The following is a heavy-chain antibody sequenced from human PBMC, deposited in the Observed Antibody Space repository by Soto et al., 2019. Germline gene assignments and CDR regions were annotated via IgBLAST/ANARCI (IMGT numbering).Heavy chain of an antibody. CDR3: TRERGRRYNDGRGYYYSAY. CDR2: IIPIFGTA. D-gene: IGHD3-22*01. J-gene: IGHJ4*02. Sequence: QVQLVQSGAEVKKPGSSVKVSCKASGGTFSSYAISWVRQAPGQGLEWMGGIIPIFGTANYAQKLQGRVTITADESTNTAYMELSSLRSEDTAVYYRTRERGRRYNDGRGYYYSAYWGQGTLVTVSS. V-gene: IGHV1-69*01. CDR1: GGTFSSYA.